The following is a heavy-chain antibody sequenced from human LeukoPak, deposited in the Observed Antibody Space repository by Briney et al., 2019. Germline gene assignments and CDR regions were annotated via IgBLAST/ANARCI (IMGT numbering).Heavy chain of an antibody. CDR3: ERYSSCFFDS. CDR2: IWSDGSNK. Sequence: GGSLRLYCAASGFTFSSFGMHWVRQAPGKGLEWVAFIWSDGSNKYYADSVKGRFTISRDNSKNTLYLQMNSLRAEDTAVYYCERYSSCFFDSWGQGTLVNVSS. D-gene: IGHD6-19*01. CDR1: GFTFSSFG. J-gene: IGHJ4*02. V-gene: IGHV3-33*01.